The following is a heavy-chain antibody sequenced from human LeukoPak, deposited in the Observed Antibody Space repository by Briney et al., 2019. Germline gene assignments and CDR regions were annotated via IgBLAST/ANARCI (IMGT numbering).Heavy chain of an antibody. Sequence: PGGSLRLSCAASGFTFSSYWMSWVRQAPGKGLEWVANIKQDGSEKYYVDSVKGRFTISRDNAKNSLYLQMNSLRAEDTAVYYCARASVLLWFGESPFDYWGQGTLVTVSS. V-gene: IGHV3-7*01. CDR2: IKQDGSEK. J-gene: IGHJ4*02. D-gene: IGHD3-10*01. CDR1: GFTFSSYW. CDR3: ARASVLLWFGESPFDY.